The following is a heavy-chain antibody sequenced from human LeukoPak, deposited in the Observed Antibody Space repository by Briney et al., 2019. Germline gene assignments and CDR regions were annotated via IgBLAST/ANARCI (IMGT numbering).Heavy chain of an antibody. CDR3: VRQGGYSYGYVDY. Sequence: KPSETLSLTFIVSGXSITSSRHYWGWIRQPPGEGLEWIGSIYNSGSSYYNPSLKSRVIISVDTSKNQFSLNVRSVTAADTAAYYCVRQGGYSYGYVDYWGQGTLVTVSS. D-gene: IGHD5-18*01. V-gene: IGHV4-39*01. J-gene: IGHJ4*02. CDR1: GXSITSSRHY. CDR2: IYNSGSS.